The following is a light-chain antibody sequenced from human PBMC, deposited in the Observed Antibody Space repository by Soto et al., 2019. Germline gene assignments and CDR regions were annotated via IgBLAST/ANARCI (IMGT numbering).Light chain of an antibody. J-gene: IGKJ3*01. CDR2: DAS. CDR1: QGISSA. V-gene: IGKV1D-13*01. Sequence: AIQLTQSPSSLSASVGDRVTITCRASQGISSALAWYQQKPGKAPKLLIYDASSLESGVPSRFSGSGSGTDFTLTFSSLQPEDFATYYWQQFNNYPFFGPGNKVDIK. CDR3: QQFNNYPF.